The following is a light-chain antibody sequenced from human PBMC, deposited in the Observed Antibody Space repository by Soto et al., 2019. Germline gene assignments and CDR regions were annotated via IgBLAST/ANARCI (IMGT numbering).Light chain of an antibody. CDR3: QQYQSWPWT. V-gene: IGKV3-15*01. J-gene: IGKJ1*01. CDR2: GVS. CDR1: HSISSN. Sequence: EIVMTQSPATLSVSPGERATLSCRASHSISSNFAWYQHKPGQAPRLLIYGVSTRATGVPARFGGSGSGTEFTLTISGLQSEDFAVYFCQQYQSWPWTFGQGTKVEIK.